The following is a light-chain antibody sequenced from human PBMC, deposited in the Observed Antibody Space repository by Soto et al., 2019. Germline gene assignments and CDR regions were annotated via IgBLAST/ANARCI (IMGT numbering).Light chain of an antibody. CDR2: DAS. V-gene: IGKV3-11*01. J-gene: IGKJ4*01. CDR3: QQRSNWPT. Sequence: EIVLTQSPATLSLSPGERATLSCRASQSVSSYLAWYQQKPGQAPRLLIYDASNRATGIPARFSGSGSGTDFTLTISSLEPEDFAVYYCQQRSNWPTFGGGTKVEFK. CDR1: QSVSSY.